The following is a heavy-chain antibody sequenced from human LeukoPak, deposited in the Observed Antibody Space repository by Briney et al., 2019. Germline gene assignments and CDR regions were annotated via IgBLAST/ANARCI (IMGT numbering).Heavy chain of an antibody. D-gene: IGHD1-26*01. CDR2: ISYDGSNK. CDR3: AKDRGSFTYYFDY. J-gene: IGHJ4*02. V-gene: IGHV3-30*18. Sequence: GGSLRLSCAASGFTFSTYGIHWVRQAPGKGLEWVAVISYDGSNKYYADSVKGRFTISRDNSKNTLYLQMNSLRAEDTAIYYCAKDRGSFTYYFDYWGQGTLVTISS. CDR1: GFTFSTYG.